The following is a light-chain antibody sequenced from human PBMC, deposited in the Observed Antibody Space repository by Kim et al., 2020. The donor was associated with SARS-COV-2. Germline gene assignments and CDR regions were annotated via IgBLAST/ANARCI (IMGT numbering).Light chain of an antibody. CDR2: QDN. V-gene: IGLV3-1*01. CDR1: NLGNKY. Sequence: SYELTQPPSVSVSPGQTATIACSGDNLGNKYACWYQQKPGQSPVLVISQDNKWPSGIPERFSGSNSGNTATLTISGTQAMDEADYYCQAWDSSAYVIFGG. CDR3: QAWDSSAYVI. J-gene: IGLJ2*01.